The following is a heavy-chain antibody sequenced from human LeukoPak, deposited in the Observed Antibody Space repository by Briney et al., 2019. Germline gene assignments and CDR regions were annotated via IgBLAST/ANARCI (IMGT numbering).Heavy chain of an antibody. CDR1: GFPFSGYW. D-gene: IGHD4-11*01. J-gene: IGHJ4*02. Sequence: GGSLRLSCAASGFPFSGYWMYWLRQAPGKGMVWVSRIKPDGSYTSYADFVKGRFTTSRDNAKNTLYLQMNSLRAEDTAVYYCAKFYSNYGFDYWGQGTLVTVSS. CDR2: IKPDGSYT. CDR3: AKFYSNYGFDY. V-gene: IGHV3-74*01.